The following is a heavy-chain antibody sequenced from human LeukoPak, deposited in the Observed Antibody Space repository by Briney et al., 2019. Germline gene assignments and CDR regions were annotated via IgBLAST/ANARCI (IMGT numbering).Heavy chain of an antibody. CDR1: GGSLSGYY. V-gene: IGHV4-34*01. Sequence: SETLSLTCAVSGGSLSGYYWSWIRQPPGKGPEWIGEVNHSGSTNYNPSLKSRVTMSIDTSKNHFSLNLSSVTAADTAVYYCARGRGCYPYLFFDSWGQGILVSVSS. D-gene: IGHD1-26*01. CDR2: VNHSGST. J-gene: IGHJ4*02. CDR3: ARGRGCYPYLFFDS.